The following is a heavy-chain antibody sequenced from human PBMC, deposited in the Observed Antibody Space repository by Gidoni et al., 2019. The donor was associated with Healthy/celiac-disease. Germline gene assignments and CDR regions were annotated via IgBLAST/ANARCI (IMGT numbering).Heavy chain of an antibody. V-gene: IGHV3-30*18. Sequence: QVQLVESGGGVVQPGRSLRLSCAASGFTFSSYGMHWVRQAPGKGLEWVAVISYDGSNKYYADSVKGRFTISRDNSKNTLYLQMNSLRAEDTAVYYCAKDVYGSATGYYGMDVWGQGTTVTVSS. J-gene: IGHJ6*02. CDR2: ISYDGSNK. D-gene: IGHD3-10*01. CDR1: GFTFSSYG. CDR3: AKDVYGSATGYYGMDV.